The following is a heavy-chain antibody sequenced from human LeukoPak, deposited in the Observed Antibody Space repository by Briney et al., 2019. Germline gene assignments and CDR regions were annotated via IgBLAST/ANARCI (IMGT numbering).Heavy chain of an antibody. Sequence: SETLSLTCTVSGGSISSGDYYWSWIRQPPGKGLEWIGYIYHSGSTYYNPSLKSRVTISVDRSKNQFSLKLSSVTAADTAVYYCAHSSGPSHWFDPWGQGTLVTVSS. CDR3: AHSSGPSHWFDP. CDR1: GGSISSGDYY. CDR2: IYHSGST. D-gene: IGHD6-19*01. J-gene: IGHJ5*02. V-gene: IGHV4-30-2*01.